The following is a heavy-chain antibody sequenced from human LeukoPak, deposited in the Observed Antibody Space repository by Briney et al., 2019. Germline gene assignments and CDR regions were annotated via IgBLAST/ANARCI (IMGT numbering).Heavy chain of an antibody. V-gene: IGHV3-30*04. Sequence: GGSLRLSCAASGFTFSSYAMHWVRQAPGKGLEWVAVISYDGSNKYYADSVKGRFTISRDNSKNTLYLQMNSLRAEDTAVYYCAKDQGLLWFGPLDYWGQGTLVTVSS. CDR2: ISYDGSNK. D-gene: IGHD3-10*01. CDR3: AKDQGLLWFGPLDY. J-gene: IGHJ4*02. CDR1: GFTFSSYA.